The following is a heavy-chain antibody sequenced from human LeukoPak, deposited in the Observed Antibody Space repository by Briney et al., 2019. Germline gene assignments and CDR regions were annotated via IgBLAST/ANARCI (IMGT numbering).Heavy chain of an antibody. CDR3: ARNVGGSSWSWVTSWFDP. J-gene: IGHJ5*02. D-gene: IGHD6-13*01. CDR2: IYHSGST. V-gene: IGHV4-38-2*02. Sequence: PSETLSLTCTVSGYSISSGYYWGWIRQPPGKGLEWIGSIYHSGSTYYNPSLKSRVTISVDTSKNQFSLKLSSVTAADTAVYYCARNVGGSSWSWVTSWFDPWGQGTLVTVSS. CDR1: GYSISSGYY.